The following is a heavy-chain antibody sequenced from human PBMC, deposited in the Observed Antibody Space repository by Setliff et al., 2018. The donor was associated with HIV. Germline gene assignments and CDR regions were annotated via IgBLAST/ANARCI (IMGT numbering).Heavy chain of an antibody. CDR3: ARRGVPAARNYYYYAMDV. J-gene: IGHJ6*02. CDR2: FYHSGST. CDR1: GGSISSSSYY. V-gene: IGHV4-39*01. Sequence: SETLSLTCTVSGGSISSSSYYWGWIRQSPGKGLEWIGSFYHSGSTHYNPSLKSRVTISVDTSTNQLSLKLSSVTAEDTAVYYCARRGVPAARNYYYYAMDVWGQGTTVTLSS. D-gene: IGHD2-2*01.